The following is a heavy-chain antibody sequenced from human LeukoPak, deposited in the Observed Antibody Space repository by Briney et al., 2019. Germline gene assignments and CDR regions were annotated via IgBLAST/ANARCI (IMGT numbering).Heavy chain of an antibody. CDR1: GFRFNAYA. CDR3: AKDHDNTDSYFYFDS. CDR2: VSKTGRTT. V-gene: IGHV3-23*01. D-gene: IGHD2-21*02. J-gene: IGHJ4*02. Sequence: GGSLRISCAASGFRFNAYAMTWVRQAPGKGLEWVSSVSKTGRTTYYTDSVKGRFAISRDNSKNTLHLQMNRLRAEDTALYFCAKDHDNTDSYFYFDSWGLGTLVTVSS.